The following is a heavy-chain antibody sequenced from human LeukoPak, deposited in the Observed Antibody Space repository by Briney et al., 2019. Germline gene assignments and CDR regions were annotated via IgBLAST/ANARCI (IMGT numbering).Heavy chain of an antibody. CDR3: AELGITMIGGV. V-gene: IGHV3-48*03. J-gene: IGHJ6*04. Sequence: GGSLRLSCAASGFTFSNYAMRWVRQAPGKGLEWVSYISSSGSTIYYADSVKGRFTISRDNAKNSLYLQMNSLRAEDTAVYYCAELGITMIGGVWGKGTTVTISS. CDR2: ISSSGSTI. D-gene: IGHD3-10*02. CDR1: GFTFSNYA.